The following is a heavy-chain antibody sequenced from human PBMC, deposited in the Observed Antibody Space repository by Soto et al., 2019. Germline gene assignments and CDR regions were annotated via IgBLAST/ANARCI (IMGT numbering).Heavy chain of an antibody. Sequence: PSETLSLTCTVSGGSLSSGDYYWSWISKPPGKGLEWIGYIYYSGSTYYNPSLKSRVTISVDTSKNQFSLKLSSVTAADTAVYYCASTIVVDPSGWFDPWGQGTLVTVSS. V-gene: IGHV4-30-4*01. CDR1: GGSLSSGDYY. CDR3: ASTIVVDPSGWFDP. D-gene: IGHD3-22*01. J-gene: IGHJ5*02. CDR2: IYYSGST.